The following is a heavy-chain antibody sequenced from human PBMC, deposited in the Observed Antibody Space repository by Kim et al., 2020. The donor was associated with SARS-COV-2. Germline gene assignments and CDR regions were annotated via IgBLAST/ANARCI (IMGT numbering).Heavy chain of an antibody. CDR1: GFTFSSYG. Sequence: GGSLRLSCAASGFTFSSYGMHWVRQAPGKGLEWVAVISFDGSKNEYADSVRGRFTISRDNSKNTLYLQMNSLRADDTAVYYCAKYRRTYYYGRDVWGQGT. J-gene: IGHJ6*02. D-gene: IGHD1-7*01. V-gene: IGHV3-30*18. CDR3: AKYRRTYYYGRDV. CDR2: ISFDGSKN.